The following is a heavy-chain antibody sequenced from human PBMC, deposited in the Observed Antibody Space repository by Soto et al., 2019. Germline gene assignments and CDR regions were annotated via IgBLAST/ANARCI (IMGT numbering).Heavy chain of an antibody. CDR3: ARGPDSSGYYRLDYGMDV. Sequence: PXESLKVSCKCSGYSFTSYWIGLVLQMPGKGLEWMGIIYPGDSDTRYSPSFQGQVTISADKSISTAYLQWSSLKASDTAMYYCARGPDSSGYYRLDYGMDVWGQGTTVTVSS. J-gene: IGHJ6*02. CDR1: GYSFTSYW. D-gene: IGHD3-22*01. V-gene: IGHV5-51*01. CDR2: IYPGDSDT.